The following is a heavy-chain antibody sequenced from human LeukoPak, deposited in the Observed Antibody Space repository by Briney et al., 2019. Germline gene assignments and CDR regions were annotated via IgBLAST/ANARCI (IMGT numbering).Heavy chain of an antibody. CDR2: IKKDGSEK. CDR1: GFTFSSYW. Sequence: GGSLRLSCAASGFTFSSYWMSWVRQAPGKGLEWVANIKKDGSEKNYVDSVKGRFTISRDNAKKSLYLQMNSLRAEDTAMYYCARVDCSGGSCYVLFDYWGQGTPVTVSS. CDR3: ARVDCSGGSCYVLFDY. D-gene: IGHD2-15*01. J-gene: IGHJ4*02. V-gene: IGHV3-7*01.